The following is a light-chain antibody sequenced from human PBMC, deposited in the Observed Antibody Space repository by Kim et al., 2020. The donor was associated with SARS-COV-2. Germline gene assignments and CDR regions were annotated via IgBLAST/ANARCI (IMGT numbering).Light chain of an antibody. CDR1: QSIDNY. CDR2: AAS. CDR3: QQSFSTPNS. J-gene: IGKJ2*03. V-gene: IGKV1-39*01. Sequence: SASVGDSINITCRASQSIDNYLNWFQQKPGKAPKLLIFAASNLQSGVSSRFSGRGSGTDFTLTINSLQPEDFATYYCQQSFSTPNSFGQGTKLEI.